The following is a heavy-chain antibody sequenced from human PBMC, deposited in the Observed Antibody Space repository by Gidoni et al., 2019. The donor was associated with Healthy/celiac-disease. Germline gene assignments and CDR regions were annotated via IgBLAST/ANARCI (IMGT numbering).Heavy chain of an antibody. Sequence: EVQLVESGGGLVKPGGSLRLSCAASGFTFSSYSMNWVRQAPGKGLEWVSSISSSSSYIYYADSVKGRFTISRDNAKNSLYLQMNSLRAEDTAVYYCARGKGRENYYYGMDVWGQGTTVTVSS. V-gene: IGHV3-21*01. CDR2: ISSSSSYI. CDR3: ARGKGRENYYYGMDV. J-gene: IGHJ6*02. CDR1: GFTFSSYS.